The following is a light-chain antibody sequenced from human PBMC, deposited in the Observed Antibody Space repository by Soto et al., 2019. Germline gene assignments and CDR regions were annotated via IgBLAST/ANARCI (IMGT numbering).Light chain of an antibody. CDR1: QSISSY. V-gene: IGKV1-5*03. CDR3: QQCNSYWT. J-gene: IGKJ1*01. CDR2: KAS. Sequence: DIQMTQSPSTLSASVGDRVTITCRASQSISSYLAWYQQKPGKAPKLLIYKASSLETGVPSRFSGSGSGTEFTLSISSLQPDDFATYYCQQCNSYWTFGQGTKVEIK.